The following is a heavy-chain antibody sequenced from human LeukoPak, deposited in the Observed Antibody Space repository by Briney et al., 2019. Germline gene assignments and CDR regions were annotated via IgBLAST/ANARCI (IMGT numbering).Heavy chain of an antibody. CDR1: GFTFSSYA. Sequence: PGGSLRLSCAASGFTFSSYAMSWVRQAPGKGLEWVSAISGSGGSTYYADSVRGRFTISRDNSKNTLYLQMNSLRAEDTAVCYCAKDRLTTVTTLGIDWFDPWGQGTLVTVSS. V-gene: IGHV3-23*01. D-gene: IGHD4-11*01. J-gene: IGHJ5*02. CDR2: ISGSGGST. CDR3: AKDRLTTVTTLGIDWFDP.